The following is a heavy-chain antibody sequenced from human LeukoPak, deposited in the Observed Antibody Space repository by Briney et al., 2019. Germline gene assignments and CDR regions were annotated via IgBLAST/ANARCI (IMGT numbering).Heavy chain of an antibody. Sequence: SETLSLTCTVSGGTISSYYWNWIRQPPGKGLEWVEYVHYSGSTKYNPSLKSRVTISVDTSKNQFSLKLSSVIAADTAVYYCARWYSSGWAFDYWGQGTLVTVSS. CDR2: VHYSGST. D-gene: IGHD6-19*01. CDR3: ARWYSSGWAFDY. J-gene: IGHJ4*02. V-gene: IGHV4-59*08. CDR1: GGTISSYY.